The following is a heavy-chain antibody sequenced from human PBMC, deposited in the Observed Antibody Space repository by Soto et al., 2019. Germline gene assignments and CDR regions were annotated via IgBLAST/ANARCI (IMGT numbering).Heavy chain of an antibody. J-gene: IGHJ6*02. CDR3: ASDDIVGATTEYYYYGMDV. Sequence: SVKVSCKASGGTFSSYAISWVRQAPGQGLEWMGGIIPIFGTANYAQKFQGRVTITADESTSTAYMELSSLRSEDTAVYYCASDDIVGATTEYYYYGMDVWGQGTTVTVSS. D-gene: IGHD1-26*01. CDR1: GGTFSSYA. V-gene: IGHV1-69*13. CDR2: IIPIFGTA.